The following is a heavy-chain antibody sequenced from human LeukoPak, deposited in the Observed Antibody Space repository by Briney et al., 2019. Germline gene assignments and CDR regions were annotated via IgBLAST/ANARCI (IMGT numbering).Heavy chain of an antibody. Sequence: GGSLRLSCTASRFSFSDYYMSWIRQAPGKGLEWVSYISSTGTTIYYADPVRGRFTISRDNAKNSLCLQMNSLRAEDTAVYYCARDSMTSLTYWDYWGQGTLVTVSS. J-gene: IGHJ4*02. CDR1: RFSFSDYY. CDR3: ARDSMTSLTYWDY. D-gene: IGHD4-11*01. V-gene: IGHV3-11*01. CDR2: ISSTGTTI.